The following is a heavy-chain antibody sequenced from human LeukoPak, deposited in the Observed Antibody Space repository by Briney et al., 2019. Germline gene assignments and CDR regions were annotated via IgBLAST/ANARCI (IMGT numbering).Heavy chain of an antibody. Sequence: SETLSLTCTVSGGSISSSSYYWGWIRQPPGKGLEWIGSIYYSGSTYYNPSLKSRVTISVDTSKNQFSLKLSSATAADTAVYYCARDYGRDYRDYWGQGTLVTVSS. V-gene: IGHV4-39*02. J-gene: IGHJ4*02. CDR2: IYYSGST. D-gene: IGHD4-17*01. CDR3: ARDYGRDYRDY. CDR1: GGSISSSSYY.